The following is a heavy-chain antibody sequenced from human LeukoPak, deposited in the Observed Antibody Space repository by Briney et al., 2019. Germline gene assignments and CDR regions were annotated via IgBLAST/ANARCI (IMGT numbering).Heavy chain of an antibody. CDR3: AKDILRWSFDS. D-gene: IGHD4-23*01. J-gene: IGHJ4*02. CDR1: GFTFSRNA. Sequence: QPGGSLRLSCAASGFTFSRNAMAWVRQAPGKGLEWVAGIGSDDNTHYAESVRGRFTISRDISKNTVSLQMSSLRAEDTAVYYSAKDILRWSFDSWGQGILVTVSS. V-gene: IGHV3-23*01. CDR2: IGSDDNT.